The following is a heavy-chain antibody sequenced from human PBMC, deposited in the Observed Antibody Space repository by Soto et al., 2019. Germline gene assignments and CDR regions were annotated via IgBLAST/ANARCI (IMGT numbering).Heavy chain of an antibody. D-gene: IGHD1-26*01. CDR3: ARSLGETTSLFDY. CDR2: INPSSGTT. Sequence: QVQLVQSGAEMKQPGASVKLSCQASGYIFIHCFMHWVRQAPGQGLEWMGGINPSSGTTTYAQKFQGRVNVTRDTSTSTVYMELRSLGSGDTAMYYCARSLGETTSLFDYWGQGSLVTVSA. CDR1: GYIFIHCF. V-gene: IGHV1-46*01. J-gene: IGHJ4*02.